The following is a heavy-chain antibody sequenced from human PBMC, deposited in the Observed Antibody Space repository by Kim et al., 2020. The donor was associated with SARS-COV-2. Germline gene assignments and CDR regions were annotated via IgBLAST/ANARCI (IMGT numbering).Heavy chain of an antibody. Sequence: SETLSLTCAVYGGSFSDYQWSWIRQAPGKGLEWIGEINHSGGTSHNPSLKSRVTISVDTSKNQFSLKLSSVTAVDTAIYYCARGRIVVVPSAILGLGPFWTCYYMDVWGKETTVTVSS. J-gene: IGHJ6*03. CDR2: INHSGGT. CDR1: GGSFSDYQ. D-gene: IGHD2-2*02. V-gene: IGHV4-34*01. CDR3: ARGRIVVVPSAILGLGPFWTCYYMDV.